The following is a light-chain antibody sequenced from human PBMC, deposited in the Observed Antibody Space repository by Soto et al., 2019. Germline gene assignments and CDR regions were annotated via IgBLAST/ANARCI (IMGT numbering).Light chain of an antibody. V-gene: IGLV7-46*01. Sequence: QAVVTQEPSLTVSPGGTVTLTCGSSTGAVTSGHYPYWFQQKPGQAPRTLIYDTSNKHSWTPARFSGSLLGGKAALTLSGAQPEDEAEYYCLLSYSGGGVFGTGTRSPS. CDR2: DTS. CDR3: LLSYSGGGV. CDR1: TGAVTSGHY. J-gene: IGLJ1*01.